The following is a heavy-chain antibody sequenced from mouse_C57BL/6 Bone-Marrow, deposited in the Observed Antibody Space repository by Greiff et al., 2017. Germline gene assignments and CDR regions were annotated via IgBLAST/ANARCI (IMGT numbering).Heavy chain of an antibody. D-gene: IGHD1-1*01. Sequence: QVQLKQPGAELVRPGSSVKLSCKASGYTFPSYWMPWVKQRPIPGLEWIGNIDPSDSETHYNQKFKDKATLTVDKSSSTAYMQLSSLTSEDSAVYYCARDFYYYGTWYFDVWGTGTTVTVSS. V-gene: IGHV1-52*01. J-gene: IGHJ1*03. CDR3: ARDFYYYGTWYFDV. CDR2: IDPSDSET. CDR1: GYTFPSYW.